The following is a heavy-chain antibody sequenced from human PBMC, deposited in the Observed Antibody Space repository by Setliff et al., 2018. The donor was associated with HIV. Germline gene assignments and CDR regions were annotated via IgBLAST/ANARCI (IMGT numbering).Heavy chain of an antibody. CDR3: TREGTYYDFWSGSSAAKWYFDL. Sequence: GGSLRLSCTASGFTFGDYAMSWFRQAPGKGLEWVGFIRSKAYGGTTEYAASVKGRFTISRDDSKSIAYLQMNSLKTEDTAVYYCTREGTYYDFWSGSSAAKWYFDLWGRGTLVTVSS. CDR1: GFTFGDYA. CDR2: IRSKAYGGTT. J-gene: IGHJ2*01. V-gene: IGHV3-49*03. D-gene: IGHD3-3*01.